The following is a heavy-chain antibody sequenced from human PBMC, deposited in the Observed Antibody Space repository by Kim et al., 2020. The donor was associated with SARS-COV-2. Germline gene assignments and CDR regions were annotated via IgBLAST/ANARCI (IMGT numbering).Heavy chain of an antibody. V-gene: IGHV3-21*01. CDR2: ISSGSSYR. CDR1: GFTFSSYS. D-gene: IGHD2-2*01. J-gene: IGHJ4*02. CDR3: ARDLVRDGPDAHPDY. Sequence: GGSLRLSCAASGFTFSSYSMNWVRQAPGKGLEWVSSISSGSSYRFYADSVKGRFTISRDNANNSLYLEMNSLRAEDTAVYYCARDLVRDGPDAHPDYWGQGILVIVSS.